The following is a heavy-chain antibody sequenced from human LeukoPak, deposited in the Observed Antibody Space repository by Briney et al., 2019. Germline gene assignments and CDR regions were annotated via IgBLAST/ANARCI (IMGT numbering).Heavy chain of an antibody. CDR2: IRSKAYGGTP. CDR3: TRAGFFDSRGYYDY. CDR1: GFTFGDYA. Sequence: GGSLRLSYTASGFTFGDYAMTWVRQAPGKGLEWVGFIRSKAYGGTPAHAASVEGRFTITRDDSKSTAYLQMDRLSTEDTAVYYCTRAGFFDSRGYYDYWGLGTLVTVSS. D-gene: IGHD3-22*01. J-gene: IGHJ4*02. V-gene: IGHV3-49*04.